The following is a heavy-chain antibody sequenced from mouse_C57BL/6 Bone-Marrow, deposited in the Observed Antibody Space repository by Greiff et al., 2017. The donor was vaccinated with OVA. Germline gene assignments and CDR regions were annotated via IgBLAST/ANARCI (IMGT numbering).Heavy chain of an antibody. CDR2: ISYDGSN. CDR1: GYSITSGYY. Sequence: ESGPGLVKPSQSLSLTCSVTGYSITSGYYWNWIRQFPGNKLEWMGYISYDGSNNYNPSLKNRISITRDTSKNQFFLKLNSVTTEDTATYYCARGNYYGSSYVDYWGQGTTLTVSS. CDR3: ARGNYYGSSYVDY. D-gene: IGHD1-1*01. V-gene: IGHV3-6*01. J-gene: IGHJ2*01.